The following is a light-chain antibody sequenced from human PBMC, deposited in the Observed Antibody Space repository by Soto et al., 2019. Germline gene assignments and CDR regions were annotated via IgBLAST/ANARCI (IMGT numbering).Light chain of an antibody. CDR1: QSISSSY. CDR2: GVS. CDR3: QQYGSSLRLT. Sequence: ENVLTQSPGTLSLSPGERATLSCRASQSISSSYLAWYQQKPGQAPTLLIYGVSSRATGIPDRFSGSGSGTDFTLTISRLEPEDFAVYYCQQYGSSLRLTFGGGTKVEIK. V-gene: IGKV3-20*01. J-gene: IGKJ4*01.